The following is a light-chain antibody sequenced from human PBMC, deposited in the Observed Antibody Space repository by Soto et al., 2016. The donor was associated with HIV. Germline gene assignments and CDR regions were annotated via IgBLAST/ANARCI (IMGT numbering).Light chain of an antibody. V-gene: IGLV3-25*03. CDR2: KDT. CDR3: QSVDSSGTYRV. Sequence: SYELTQPPSVSVSPGQTARISCSGDALPKQYAFWYQQKPGQAPVLMIYKDTERPSGILERFSGSSSGTTVTLTISGVQAEDEADYYCQSVDSSGTYRVFGGGTKADRP. J-gene: IGLJ2*01. CDR1: ALPKQY.